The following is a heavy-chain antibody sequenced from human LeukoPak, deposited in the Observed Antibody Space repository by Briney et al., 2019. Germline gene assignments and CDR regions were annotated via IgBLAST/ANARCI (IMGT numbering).Heavy chain of an antibody. CDR2: IWYDGSNK. CDR3: AKVRYYYDSSGELDY. V-gene: IGHV3-30*02. Sequence: PGGSLRLSCAASGFTFSSYGMHWVRQAPGKGLEWVAVIWYDGSNKYYADSVKGRFTISRDNSKNTLYLQMNSLRAEDTAVYYCAKVRYYYDSSGELDYWGRGTLVTVSS. D-gene: IGHD3-22*01. J-gene: IGHJ4*02. CDR1: GFTFSSYG.